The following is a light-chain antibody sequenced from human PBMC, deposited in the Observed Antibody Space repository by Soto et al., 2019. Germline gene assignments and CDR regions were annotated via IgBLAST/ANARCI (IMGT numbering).Light chain of an antibody. CDR1: QSLTNDY. CDR2: LAS. J-gene: IGKJ4*01. V-gene: IGKV3-20*01. CDR3: QQYRSLPLT. Sequence: EIVLTQSPGTLSLSPGERATLSCRASQSLTNDYLAWYQQKVGQAPRLLIYLASRRATGIPDRFSGSGSGTDFALTISRLEPEDFAVYFWQQYRSLPLTFGGGTKVEIK.